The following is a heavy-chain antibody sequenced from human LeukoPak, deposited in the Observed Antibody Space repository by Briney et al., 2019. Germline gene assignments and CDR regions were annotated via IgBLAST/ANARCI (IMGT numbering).Heavy chain of an antibody. CDR1: GFTFSSYS. CDR3: ARDSEVGATTPWFDP. CDR2: ISSSGSYI. Sequence: GGSLRLSCAASGFTFSSYSMNWVRQAPGKGLEWVSSISSSGSYIYYADSVKGRFTISRDNAKNSLYLQMNSLRAEDTAVYYCARDSEVGATTPWFDPWGQGTLVTVSS. J-gene: IGHJ5*02. V-gene: IGHV3-21*01. D-gene: IGHD1-26*01.